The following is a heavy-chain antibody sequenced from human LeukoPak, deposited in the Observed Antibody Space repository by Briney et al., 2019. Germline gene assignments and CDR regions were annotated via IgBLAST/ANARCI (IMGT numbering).Heavy chain of an antibody. V-gene: IGHV5-51*01. Sequence: GESLKISCKGSGYSFTSYWIGWVRQMPGKGLEWMGIIYPGDSDTRYSPSFQGQVTISADKSISTAYLQWSSLKASDTAMYYYARHQQLAAAGTGWFDPWGQGTLVTVSS. CDR1: GYSFTSYW. D-gene: IGHD6-13*01. CDR2: IYPGDSDT. J-gene: IGHJ5*02. CDR3: ARHQQLAAAGTGWFDP.